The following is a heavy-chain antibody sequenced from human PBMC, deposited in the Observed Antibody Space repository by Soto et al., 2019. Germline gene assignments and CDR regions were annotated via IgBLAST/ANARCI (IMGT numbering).Heavy chain of an antibody. CDR2: ISYDGSNK. V-gene: IGHV3-30*18. CDR3: AKDTEKQLRGGYFDY. D-gene: IGHD6-6*01. CDR1: GFTFSSYG. Sequence: QVQLVESGGGVVQPGRSLRLSCAASGFTFSSYGMHWIRQAPGKGLEWVAVISYDGSNKYYADSVKGRFTISRDNSKNTLYLQMNSLRAEDTAVYYCAKDTEKQLRGGYFDYWDQGTLVTVSS. J-gene: IGHJ4*02.